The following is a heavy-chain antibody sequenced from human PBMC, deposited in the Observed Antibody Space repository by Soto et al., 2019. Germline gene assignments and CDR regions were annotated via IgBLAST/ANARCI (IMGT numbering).Heavy chain of an antibody. CDR1: GFTFSDFG. CDR2: ISKDGLDR. D-gene: IGHD6-19*01. Sequence: GSLILSCVVSGFTFSDFGMHWVRQSPGEGLAWVASISKDGLDRYYSESVKGRFTISRDDSKNTVFLQMNSLKVEDKAAYFCASPREGQWLVFDHWGQRTLVTVSS. J-gene: IGHJ4*02. V-gene: IGHV3-30*19. CDR3: ASPREGQWLVFDH.